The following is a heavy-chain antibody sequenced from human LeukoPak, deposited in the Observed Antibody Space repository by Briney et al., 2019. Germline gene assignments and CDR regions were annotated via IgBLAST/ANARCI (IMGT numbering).Heavy chain of an antibody. D-gene: IGHD5-24*01. CDR2: IIPIFGTA. Sequence: SVKVSCKASGGTFSSYAISWVRQAPGQGLEWMGGIIPIFGTANYAQKFQGRVTITTDESTSTAYMELRSLRSDDTAVYYCARGGDGYSASLDYWGQGTLVTVSS. CDR1: GGTFSSYA. CDR3: ARGGDGYSASLDY. V-gene: IGHV1-69*05. J-gene: IGHJ4*02.